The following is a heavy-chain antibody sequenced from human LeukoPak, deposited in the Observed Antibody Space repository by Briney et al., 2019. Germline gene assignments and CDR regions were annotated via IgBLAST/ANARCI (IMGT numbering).Heavy chain of an antibody. V-gene: IGHV3-33*01. CDR2: IWYDGSNK. CDR1: GFTFSSYG. CDR3: ARSGIAVASGDY. D-gene: IGHD6-19*01. Sequence: HPGGTLRLSCAASGFTFSSYGMHWVRQATGKGLEWVAVIWYDGSNKYYADSVKGRFAISRDNSKNTLYLQMNSLRAEDTAVYYCARSGIAVASGDYWGQGTLVTVSS. J-gene: IGHJ4*02.